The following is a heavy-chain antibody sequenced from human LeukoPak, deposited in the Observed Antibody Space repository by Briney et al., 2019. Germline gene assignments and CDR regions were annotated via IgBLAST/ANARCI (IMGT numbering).Heavy chain of an antibody. Sequence: PSETLSLTCAVYGGSFSGYYWSWMRQPPGKGLEWIGEINHSGSTNYNPSLKSRVTISVDTSKNQFSLKLSSVTAADTAVYYCARRPRYDSSGYYTYYYYYMDVWGKGTTVTISS. V-gene: IGHV4-34*01. J-gene: IGHJ6*03. D-gene: IGHD3-22*01. CDR2: INHSGST. CDR1: GGSFSGYY. CDR3: ARRPRYDSSGYYTYYYYYMDV.